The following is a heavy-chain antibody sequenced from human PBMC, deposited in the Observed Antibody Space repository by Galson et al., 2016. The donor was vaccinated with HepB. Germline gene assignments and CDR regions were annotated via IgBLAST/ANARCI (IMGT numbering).Heavy chain of an antibody. CDR3: ARDQAYYDVLTGYLIY. J-gene: IGHJ4*02. CDR1: GFTFRTHP. V-gene: IGHV3-30-3*01. Sequence: SLRLSCAASGFTFRTHPMHWVRQAPGKGLEWLALTSYDGSIKYYADTVKGRFTISRDNSKDTLYLEMNSLGAEDTAVYYCARDQAYYDVLTGYLIYWGQGTLVTVSS. D-gene: IGHD3-9*01. CDR2: TSYDGSIK.